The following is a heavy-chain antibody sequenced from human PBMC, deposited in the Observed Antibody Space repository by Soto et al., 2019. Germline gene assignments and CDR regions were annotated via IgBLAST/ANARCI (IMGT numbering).Heavy chain of an antibody. V-gene: IGHV4-34*01. CDR3: ARGAIQLWFNWFAP. CDR2: INHSGST. D-gene: IGHD5-18*01. J-gene: IGHJ5*02. CDR1: GGSFSGYY. Sequence: SETLSLTCAVYGGSFSGYYWSWIRQLPGKGLEWIGEINHSGSTNYNPSLKSRVTISVDTSKNQFYLKMSSVTAADTAVYYCARGAIQLWFNWFAPWGQGTLVTVSS.